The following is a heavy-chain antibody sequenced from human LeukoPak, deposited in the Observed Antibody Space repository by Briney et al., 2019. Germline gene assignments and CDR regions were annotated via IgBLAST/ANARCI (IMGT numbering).Heavy chain of an antibody. CDR3: AKATDIVVVPAAYSIDY. J-gene: IGHJ4*02. CDR1: GFIFSSYG. V-gene: IGHV3-30*18. D-gene: IGHD2-2*01. CDR2: ISYDGSNK. Sequence: GGSLRLSCAASGFIFSSYGMHWVRQAPGKGLEWVAVISYDGSNKYYADCVKGRFTISRDNSKNTLYLQMNSLRAEDTAVYYCAKATDIVVVPAAYSIDYWGQGTLVTVSS.